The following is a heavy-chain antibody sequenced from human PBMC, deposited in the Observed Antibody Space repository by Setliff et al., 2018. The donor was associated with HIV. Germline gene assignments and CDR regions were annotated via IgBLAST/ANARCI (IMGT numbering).Heavy chain of an antibody. CDR1: GYTISAHG. V-gene: IGHV1-18*01. J-gene: IGHJ1*01. CDR2: ISGDTGDI. Sequence: ASVKVSCKASGYTISAHGVSWVRHVPGHGLEWMGWISGDTGDIKYSQRFEGRLTMTTETSTNTAYMELRSLRSDDTAVYYCSTSPRGLGVAATGRRYLHHWGQGTLVTAPQ. D-gene: IGHD6-19*01. CDR3: STSPRGLGVAATGRRYLHH.